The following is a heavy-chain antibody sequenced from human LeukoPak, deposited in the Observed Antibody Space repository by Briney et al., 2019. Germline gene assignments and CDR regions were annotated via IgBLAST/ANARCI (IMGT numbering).Heavy chain of an antibody. J-gene: IGHJ4*02. D-gene: IGHD3-9*01. CDR1: GFTFSSYS. CDR2: ISSSSSYI. V-gene: IGHV3-21*01. CDR3: AKDLRYFGPGYFDY. Sequence: GGSLRLSCAASGFTFSSYSMNWVRQAPGKGLEWVSSISSSSSYIYYADSVKGRFTISRDNSKNTLYLQMNSLRAEDTAVYYCAKDLRYFGPGYFDYWGQGTLVTVSS.